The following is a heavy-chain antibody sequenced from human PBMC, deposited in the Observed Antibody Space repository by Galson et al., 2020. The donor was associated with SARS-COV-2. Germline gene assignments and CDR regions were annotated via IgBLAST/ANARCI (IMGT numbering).Heavy chain of an antibody. V-gene: IGHV3-23*01. J-gene: IGHJ1*01. CDR3: AKEGGNGWATDYFQH. Sequence: GESLKISCAASGFTFNYYAMAWIRQAPGKGLEWVSLLTNSGDNTYYADSVKGRFTISRDNSKNTLYLQMNNLRADDTAIYYCAKEGGNGWATDYFQHWGQGTLVTVSS. D-gene: IGHD6-19*01. CDR2: LTNSGDNT. CDR1: GFTFNYYA.